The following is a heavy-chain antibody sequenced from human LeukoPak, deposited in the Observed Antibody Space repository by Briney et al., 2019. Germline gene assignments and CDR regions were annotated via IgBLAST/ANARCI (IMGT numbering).Heavy chain of an antibody. Sequence: PGGSLTLSCAASGFTFSSYGMNWVRQAPGKGLEWVASISDSSYYIYYSDSVRGRFTISRDNAKNSLYLQMSSLRAEDTAVYYCARDRGSTGCSDSWGQGTLVTVSS. J-gene: IGHJ4*02. CDR1: GFTFSSYG. V-gene: IGHV3-21*01. D-gene: IGHD2-2*01. CDR2: ISDSSYYI. CDR3: ARDRGSTGCSDS.